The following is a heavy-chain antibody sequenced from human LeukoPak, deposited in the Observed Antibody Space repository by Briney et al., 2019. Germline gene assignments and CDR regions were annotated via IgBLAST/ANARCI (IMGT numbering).Heavy chain of an antibody. V-gene: IGHV3-74*01. CDR2: TNSDGSST. Sequence: GGSLRLSCAASGFTFRSHAMSWVRQAPGKGLVWVSRTNSDGSSTSYADSVKGRFTISRDNAKNTLYLQMNSLRAEDTAVYYCARDGDSHYYYYMDVWGKGTTVTISS. CDR3: ARDGDSHYYYYMDV. J-gene: IGHJ6*03. CDR1: GFTFRSHA. D-gene: IGHD7-27*01.